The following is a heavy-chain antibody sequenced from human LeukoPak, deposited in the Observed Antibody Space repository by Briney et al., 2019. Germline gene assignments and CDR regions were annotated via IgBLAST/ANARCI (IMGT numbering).Heavy chain of an antibody. CDR1: GLSFSDYY. CDR2: ISESGGTI. D-gene: IGHD1-1*01. CDR3: ARADDYRGNDRRLGP. J-gene: IGHJ5*02. Sequence: GGSLRLSCAASGLSFSDYYMSWIRQAPGKGLEWVSYISESGGTIYYAESVKGRFTISRDNAKNTLYLQMNSLRAEDTAVYYCARADDYRGNDRRLGPWGQGTLVTVSS. V-gene: IGHV3-11*01.